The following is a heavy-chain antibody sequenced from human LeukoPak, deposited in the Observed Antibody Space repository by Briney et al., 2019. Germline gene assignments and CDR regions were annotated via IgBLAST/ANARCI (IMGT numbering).Heavy chain of an antibody. CDR1: GFTFSSYS. Sequence: GGSLRLSCAASGFTFSSYSMNWVRQAPGKGLEWVSSISSSSSYIYYADSVKGRFTISRDNAKNSLYLQMNSLRAEETAVYYCARVSYYDSSGYYIPFDYWGQGTLVTVSS. CDR2: ISSSSSYI. V-gene: IGHV3-21*01. D-gene: IGHD3-22*01. J-gene: IGHJ4*02. CDR3: ARVSYYDSSGYYIPFDY.